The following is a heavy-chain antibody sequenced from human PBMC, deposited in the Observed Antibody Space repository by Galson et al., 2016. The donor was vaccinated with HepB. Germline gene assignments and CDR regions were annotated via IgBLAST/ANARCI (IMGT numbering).Heavy chain of an antibody. Sequence: SVKVSCKASGYTFTNYDINWVRQATGQGLEWMGWLSPNSDNTAYAQKFQGRVTMTRNTSISTAYMELSSLRSEDTAVYYCARGYHGYNWNYVRFDPWGQGTLVTVSS. V-gene: IGHV1-8*01. CDR2: LSPNSDNT. CDR3: ARGYHGYNWNYVRFDP. J-gene: IGHJ5*02. D-gene: IGHD1-7*01. CDR1: GYTFTNYD.